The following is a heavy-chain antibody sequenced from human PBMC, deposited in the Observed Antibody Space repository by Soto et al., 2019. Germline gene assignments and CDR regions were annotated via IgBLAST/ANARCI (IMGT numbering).Heavy chain of an antibody. CDR2: IYYSGST. J-gene: IGHJ4*02. CDR1: GGSISSGGYY. CDR3: ARSPYSIYYDSSGYYFDY. Sequence: SETLSLTCTVSGGSISSGGYYWSWIRQHPGKGLEWIGYIYYSGSTYYNPSLKSRVTISVDTSKNQFSLKLSSVTAADTAVYYCARSPYSIYYDSSGYYFDYWGQGTLVTVSS. D-gene: IGHD3-22*01. V-gene: IGHV4-31*03.